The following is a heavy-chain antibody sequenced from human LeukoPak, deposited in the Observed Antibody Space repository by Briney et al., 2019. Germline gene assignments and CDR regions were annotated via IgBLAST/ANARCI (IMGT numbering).Heavy chain of an antibody. D-gene: IGHD2-2*01. CDR3: MVDCSSTSCYDY. V-gene: IGHV3-49*04. J-gene: IGHJ4*02. Sequence: SLRLSCTASGFTFGDYAMSWDRQAPGKGLEWVGFIRSKAYGGTTEYAASVKGRFTISRDDSKSIAYLQMNSLKTEDTAVYYCMVDCSSTSCYDYWGQGTLVTVSS. CDR2: IRSKAYGGTT. CDR1: GFTFGDYA.